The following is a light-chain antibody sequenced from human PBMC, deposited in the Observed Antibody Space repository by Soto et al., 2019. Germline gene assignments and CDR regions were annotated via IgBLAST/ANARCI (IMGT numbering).Light chain of an antibody. CDR1: QSLSISY. J-gene: IGKJ5*01. CDR3: QQYGSSPIT. CDR2: DAS. Sequence: EIVLTQSPATLSLYPGDRATLSCGASQSLSISYLAWYQQKPGLAPRLLISDASSRATGIPDRFSGSGSGTDFTLTISRLEPEDFAVYYCQQYGSSPITFGQGTRLEIK. V-gene: IGKV3D-20*01.